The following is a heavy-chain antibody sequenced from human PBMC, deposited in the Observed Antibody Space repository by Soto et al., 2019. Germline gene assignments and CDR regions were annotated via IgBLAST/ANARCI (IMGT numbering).Heavy chain of an antibody. CDR3: ARTPYSRNAFDI. J-gene: IGHJ3*02. V-gene: IGHV3-48*03. D-gene: IGHD6-13*01. CDR1: GFTFSSYE. Sequence: GGSLRLSCAASGFTFSSYEMNWVRQAPGKGLEWVSYISSSGSTIYYADSVKGRFTISRDNAKNSLYLQMNSLRAEGTAVYYCARTPYSRNAFDIWGQGTMVTVSS. CDR2: ISSSGSTI.